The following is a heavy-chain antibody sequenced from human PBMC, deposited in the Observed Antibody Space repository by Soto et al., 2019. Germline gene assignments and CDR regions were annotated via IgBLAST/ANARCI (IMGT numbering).Heavy chain of an antibody. CDR3: ARGRPRYYYYGMDV. V-gene: IGHV3-30-3*01. CDR2: ISYDGSNK. CDR1: GFTFSSYA. Sequence: SGGSLRLSCAASGFTFSSYAMHWVRQAPGKGLEWVAVISYDGSNKYYADSVKGRFTISRDNSKNTLYLQMNSLRAEDTAVYYCARGRPRYYYYGMDVWGQGTTVTVSS. J-gene: IGHJ6*02.